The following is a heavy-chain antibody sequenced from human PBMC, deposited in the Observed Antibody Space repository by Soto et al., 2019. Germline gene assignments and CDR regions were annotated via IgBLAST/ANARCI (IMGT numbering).Heavy chain of an antibody. D-gene: IGHD3-3*01. V-gene: IGHV3-23*01. J-gene: IGHJ4*02. CDR1: GFTFSSYA. CDR3: ASHITIFGVAFDY. CDR2: ISGSGGST. Sequence: PGGSLRLSCAASGFTFSSYAMSWVRQAPGKGLEWVSAISGSGGSTYYADSVKGRFTISRDNSKNTLYLLMNSLRAEDTAVYYCASHITIFGVAFDYWGQGTLVTVSS.